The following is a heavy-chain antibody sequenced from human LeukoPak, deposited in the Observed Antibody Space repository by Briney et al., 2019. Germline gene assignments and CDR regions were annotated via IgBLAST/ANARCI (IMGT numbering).Heavy chain of an antibody. CDR3: VRASHIVVVTGIPQGYYYYMDV. CDR1: GFTFFIYG. Sequence: GGSLRLSCAASGFTFFIYGMTWVRQAPGKGLEWVSTISGTGDNTYYADSVKGRFTISRDNAKSSLYLQMNSLRAEDTAVYYCVRASHIVVVTGIPQGYYYYMDVWGKGTTVTVSS. CDR2: ISGTGDNT. J-gene: IGHJ6*03. V-gene: IGHV3-23*01. D-gene: IGHD2-21*02.